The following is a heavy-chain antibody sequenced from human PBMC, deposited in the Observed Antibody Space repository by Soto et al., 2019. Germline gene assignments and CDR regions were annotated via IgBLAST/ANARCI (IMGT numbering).Heavy chain of an antibody. J-gene: IGHJ6*02. CDR2: IIPIFGTA. CDR3: ATSPAGDIVVVVAAVYGMDV. V-gene: IGHV1-69*01. Sequence: SVKVSCKASGGTFSSYAISWVRQAPGQGLEWMGGIIPIFGTANYAQKFQGRVTITADESTSTAYMELSSLRSEDTAVYYCATSPAGDIVVVVAAVYGMDVWGQGTTVTVSS. CDR1: GGTFSSYA. D-gene: IGHD2-15*01.